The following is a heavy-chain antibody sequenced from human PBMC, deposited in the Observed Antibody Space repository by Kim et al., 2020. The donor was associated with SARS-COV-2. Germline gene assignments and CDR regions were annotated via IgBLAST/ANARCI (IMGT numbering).Heavy chain of an antibody. CDR2: IYYSGST. D-gene: IGHD3-10*01. V-gene: IGHV4-39*01. CDR1: GGSISSSSYY. CDR3: ARHSTFGELLFVFDP. J-gene: IGHJ5*02. Sequence: SETLSLTCTVSGGSISSSSYYWGWIRQPPGKGLEWIGSIYYSGSTYYNPSLKSRVTISVDTSKNQFSLKLSSVTAADTAVYYCARHSTFGELLFVFDPWGQGTLVTVSS.